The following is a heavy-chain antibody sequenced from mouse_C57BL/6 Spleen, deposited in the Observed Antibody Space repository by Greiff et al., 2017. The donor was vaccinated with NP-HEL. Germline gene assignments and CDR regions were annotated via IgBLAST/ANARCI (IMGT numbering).Heavy chain of an antibody. J-gene: IGHJ4*01. CDR1: GFTFSSYG. Sequence: EVQGVESGGDLVKPGGSLKLSCAASGFTFSSYGMSWVRQTPDKRLEWVATISSGGSYTYYPDSVKGRFTISRDNAKNTLYLQMSSLKSEDTAMYYCARRSVYGNSYAMDYWGQGTSVTVSS. CDR2: ISSGGSYT. CDR3: ARRSVYGNSYAMDY. V-gene: IGHV5-6*01. D-gene: IGHD2-1*01.